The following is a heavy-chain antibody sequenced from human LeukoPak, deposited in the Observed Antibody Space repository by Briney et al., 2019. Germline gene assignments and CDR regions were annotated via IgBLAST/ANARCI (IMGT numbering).Heavy chain of an antibody. V-gene: IGHV3-21*04. D-gene: IGHD2/OR15-2a*01. J-gene: IGHJ4*02. CDR3: AKDSAKKYDDY. Sequence: GGSLRLSCEASGFTFSSYSMNWVRQAPGKGLEWVSSISSGSTYIYYADSVKGRFTISRDNAKNSLYLQMNSLRAEDTAVYYCAKDSAKKYDDYWGQGTLVTVSS. CDR1: GFTFSSYS. CDR2: ISSGSTYI.